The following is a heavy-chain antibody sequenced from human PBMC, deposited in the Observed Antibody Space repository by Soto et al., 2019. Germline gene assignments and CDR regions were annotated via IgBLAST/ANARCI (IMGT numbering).Heavy chain of an antibody. CDR3: ATVPLYYDSSGYRDY. CDR2: FDPEDGET. J-gene: IGHJ4*02. CDR1: GYTLTELS. Sequence: GASVKVSCKVSGYTLTELSMHWVRQAPGKGLEWMGGFDPEDGETIYAQKFQGRVTMTEDTSTDTAYMELSSLRSEDTAVYYCATVPLYYDSSGYRDYWGQGTLVTVSS. D-gene: IGHD3-22*01. V-gene: IGHV1-24*01.